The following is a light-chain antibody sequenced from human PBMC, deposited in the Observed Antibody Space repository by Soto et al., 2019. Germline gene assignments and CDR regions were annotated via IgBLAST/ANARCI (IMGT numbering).Light chain of an antibody. J-gene: IGKJ1*01. Sequence: EIVKTQAPAALAVSTGERATLSCRASQSVSSNLAWYQQKPGQAPRLLIYGASTRATGIPARFSGSGSGTEFTLTISSLQSEDFAVYYCQQYNNWPPWTFAQGTKV. CDR3: QQYNNWPPWT. CDR2: GAS. V-gene: IGKV3-15*01. CDR1: QSVSSN.